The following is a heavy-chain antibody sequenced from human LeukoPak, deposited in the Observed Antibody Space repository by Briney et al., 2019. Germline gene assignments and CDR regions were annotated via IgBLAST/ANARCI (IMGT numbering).Heavy chain of an antibody. D-gene: IGHD1-7*01. V-gene: IGHV1-18*01. J-gene: IGHJ4*02. Sequence: GASVKVSCKASGYTFTSYGISWVRQAPGQGLEWMGWISAYNGNTNYAQKLQGRVTMTTDTSTSTAYMELRSLRSDDTAVYYCARDEGWNYELYYFDYWGQGTLVTVSS. CDR3: ARDEGWNYELYYFDY. CDR2: ISAYNGNT. CDR1: GYTFTSYG.